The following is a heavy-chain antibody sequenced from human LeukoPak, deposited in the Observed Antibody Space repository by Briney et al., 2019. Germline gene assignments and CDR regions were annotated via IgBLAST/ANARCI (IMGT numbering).Heavy chain of an antibody. Sequence: GGSLRLSCSASGFTFSNYAMTWVRQAPGKGLEWVSSINYSGEYTYYADSVEGRFTISRDNSKNTLYLQMNSLRAEDTAVYYRSKEYWRRFVFYTFEIWGQGSVVTVSS. J-gene: IGHJ3*02. CDR3: SKEYWRRFVFYTFEI. V-gene: IGHV3-23*01. CDR2: INYSGEYT. CDR1: GFTFSNYA. D-gene: IGHD3-3*01.